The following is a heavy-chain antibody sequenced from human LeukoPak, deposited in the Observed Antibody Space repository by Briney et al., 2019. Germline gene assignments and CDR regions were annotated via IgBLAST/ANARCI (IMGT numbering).Heavy chain of an antibody. D-gene: IGHD3-16*01. CDR3: ARDKGTLGGDS. V-gene: IGHV1-2*02. Sequence: EASVKVSCKASGYTFTAYYIHWVRQAPGQGLEWMGLINPNSGGTNYAQKFQGRVTMTRDTSISTAYMELSKLTSDDTAVYYCARDKGTLGGDSWGPGTLVTVSS. J-gene: IGHJ4*02. CDR1: GYTFTAYY. CDR2: INPNSGGT.